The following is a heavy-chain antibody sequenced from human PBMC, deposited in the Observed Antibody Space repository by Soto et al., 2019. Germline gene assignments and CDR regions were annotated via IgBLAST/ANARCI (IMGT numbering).Heavy chain of an antibody. CDR3: ARDGDGSPTY. V-gene: IGHV3-33*01. D-gene: IGHD7-27*01. Sequence: QVQRVESGGGVVQPGRSLRLSCAASGFTFSSYGMHWVRQAPGKGLEWVAVIWYDGSNKYYADSVKGRFTISRDNSKNKMYLHMNSLRAEDTAVYYCARDGDGSPTYWGQGTLVTVSS. CDR1: GFTFSSYG. J-gene: IGHJ4*02. CDR2: IWYDGSNK.